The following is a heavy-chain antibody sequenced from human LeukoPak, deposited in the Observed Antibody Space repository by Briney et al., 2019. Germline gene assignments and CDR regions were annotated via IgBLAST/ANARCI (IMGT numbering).Heavy chain of an antibody. V-gene: IGHV4-38-2*01. Sequence: PSETLSLTCAVSGYSICSGYYWGWIRQPPGKGLEWVGRIYTSGSTNYNPSLKSRVTMSVDTSKNQFSLKLSSVTAADTAVYYCARVDGAITNWFDPWGQGTLVTVSS. CDR1: GYSICSGYY. CDR3: ARVDGAITNWFDP. D-gene: IGHD5-24*01. J-gene: IGHJ5*02. CDR2: IYTSGST.